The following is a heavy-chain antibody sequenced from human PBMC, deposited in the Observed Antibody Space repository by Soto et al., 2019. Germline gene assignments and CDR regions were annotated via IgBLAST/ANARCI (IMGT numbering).Heavy chain of an antibody. CDR1: GGSISSSNW. D-gene: IGHD6-13*01. CDR3: ARGFSSSWYRDYYYGMDV. CDR2: IYHSGST. J-gene: IGHJ6*02. V-gene: IGHV4-4*02. Sequence: KTSETLSLTCSVSGGSISSSNWWSWVRQPPGKGLEWIGEIYHSGSTNYNPSLKSRVTISVDKSKNQFSLKLSSVTAADTAVYYCARGFSSSWYRDYYYGMDVWGQGTTVTVSS.